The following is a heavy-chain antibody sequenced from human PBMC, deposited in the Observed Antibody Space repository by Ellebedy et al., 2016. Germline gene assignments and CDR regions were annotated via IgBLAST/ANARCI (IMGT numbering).Heavy chain of an antibody. Sequence: GGSLRLSCAASGFTFSDHYIDWIRQAPGKGLEWVARSRDKVRSHTTEYAASVQGRFTVSRDDATSSLYLQMNSLKTDDTVVYYCTRSTFGSGNFEYWGRGTLVTVST. CDR3: TRSTFGSGNFEY. J-gene: IGHJ4*02. V-gene: IGHV3-72*01. D-gene: IGHD3-3*01. CDR2: SRDKVRSHTT. CDR1: GFTFSDHY.